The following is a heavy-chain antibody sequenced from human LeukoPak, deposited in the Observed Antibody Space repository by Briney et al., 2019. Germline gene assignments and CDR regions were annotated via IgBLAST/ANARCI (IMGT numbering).Heavy chain of an antibody. Sequence: GGSLRLSCAASGFTFDDYAMHWVRQAPGKGLEWVSGISWNSGSIGYADSAKGRFTISRDNAKNSLYLQMNSLRAEDTALYYCAKDIHDFWSGYPYYYYGMDVWGQGTTVTVSS. CDR1: GFTFDDYA. CDR2: ISWNSGSI. CDR3: AKDIHDFWSGYPYYYYGMDV. J-gene: IGHJ6*02. V-gene: IGHV3-9*01. D-gene: IGHD3-3*01.